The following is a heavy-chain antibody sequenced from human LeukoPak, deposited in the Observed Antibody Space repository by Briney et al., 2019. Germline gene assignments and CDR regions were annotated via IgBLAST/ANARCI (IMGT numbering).Heavy chain of an antibody. CDR2: ISYDGSNK. Sequence: GGSLRLSCAASGFTFSSYGMHWVRQAPGKGLEWVAVISYDGSNKYYADSVKGRFTISRDNSKNTLYLQMNSLRAEDTAVYYCAKYYAIYDSSGYFDYWVQGTLVTVSS. J-gene: IGHJ4*02. CDR1: GFTFSSYG. V-gene: IGHV3-30*18. CDR3: AKYYAIYDSSGYFDY. D-gene: IGHD3-22*01.